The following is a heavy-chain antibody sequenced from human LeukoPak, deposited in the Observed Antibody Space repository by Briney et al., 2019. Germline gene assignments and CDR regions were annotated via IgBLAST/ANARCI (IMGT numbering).Heavy chain of an antibody. CDR3: ERGIGYCSSTSCLVNWFDP. Sequence: SETLSLTCAVYGGSFSGYYWSWIRQPPGKGLEWIGEINHSGSTNYNPSLKSRVTISVDTSKNQFFLKLSSVTAADTAVYYCERGIGYCSSTSCLVNWFDPWGQGTLVTVSS. V-gene: IGHV4-34*01. CDR2: INHSGST. D-gene: IGHD2-2*01. J-gene: IGHJ5*02. CDR1: GGSFSGYY.